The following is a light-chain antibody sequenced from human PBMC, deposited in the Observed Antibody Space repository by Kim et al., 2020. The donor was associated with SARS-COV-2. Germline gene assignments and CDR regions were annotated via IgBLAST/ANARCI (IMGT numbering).Light chain of an antibody. CDR1: QSVRTY. CDR2: SAS. V-gene: IGKV1-39*01. J-gene: IGKJ2*02. CDR3: QQSYSMPWT. Sequence: ASVRYRVTITCRARQSVRTYLHLFQQTSGKAPVLLIYSASTLQSGLSARLSGTGSGTEFTLTLSSLQPEDCATYYCQQSYSMPWTFGLGTKREI.